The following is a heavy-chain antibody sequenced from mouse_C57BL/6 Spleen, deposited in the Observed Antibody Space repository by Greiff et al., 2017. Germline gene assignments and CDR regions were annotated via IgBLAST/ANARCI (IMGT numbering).Heavy chain of an antibody. CDR3: ARDSFDY. CDR1: GFTFSDYG. Sequence: EVHLVASGGGLVKPGGSLKLSCAASGFTFSDYGLHWVRQAPEKGLEWVAYISSGSSTIYYADTVKGRFTISRDNAKNTLFLQMTSLRSEDTAMYYCARDSFDYWGQGTTLTVAS. J-gene: IGHJ2*01. V-gene: IGHV5-17*01. CDR2: ISSGSSTI.